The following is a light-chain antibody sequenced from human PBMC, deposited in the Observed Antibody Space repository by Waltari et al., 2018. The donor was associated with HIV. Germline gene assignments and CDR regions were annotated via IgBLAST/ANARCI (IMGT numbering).Light chain of an antibody. CDR2: DTS. V-gene: IGKV3-15*01. J-gene: IGKJ3*01. CDR3: HEYNKWPFT. CDR1: QSVSIN. Sequence: EAVMTQSPATLSVSPGERATLSCKASQSVSINLAWYQQKPGQAPRFLIYDTSTRATGVPARFSDGSGTEFTLTISSLQSEDFAIYYCHEYNKWPFTFGPGTKVEIK.